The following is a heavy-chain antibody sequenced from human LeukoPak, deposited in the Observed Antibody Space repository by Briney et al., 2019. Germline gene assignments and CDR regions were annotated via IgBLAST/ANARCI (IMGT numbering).Heavy chain of an antibody. D-gene: IGHD4-17*01. CDR3: ARLPTTVTPSS. V-gene: IGHV4-59*01. CDR2: IYYGGST. CDR1: GGSISSYY. Sequence: PSETLSLTCTVSGGSISSYYWSWIRQPPGKGLEWIGYIYYGGSTNYNPSLKSRVTISVDTSKNQFSLKLSSVTAADTAVYYCARLPTTVTPSSWGQGTLVTVSS. J-gene: IGHJ4*02.